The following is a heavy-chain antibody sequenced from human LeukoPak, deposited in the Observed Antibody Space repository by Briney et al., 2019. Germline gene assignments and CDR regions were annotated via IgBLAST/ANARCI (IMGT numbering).Heavy chain of an antibody. V-gene: IGHV1-3*01. Sequence: ASVKVSCKASGYTFATSVMHWVRQAPGQRLEWMGWINAGNGNTKYSQRFQGRVTITRDTSATTAYMDLSSLRSEDTAVYYCARPFRGVSGYDAFDIWGQGTIVTVS. CDR3: ARPFRGVSGYDAFDI. CDR1: GYTFATSV. J-gene: IGHJ3*02. CDR2: INAGNGNT. D-gene: IGHD3-10*01.